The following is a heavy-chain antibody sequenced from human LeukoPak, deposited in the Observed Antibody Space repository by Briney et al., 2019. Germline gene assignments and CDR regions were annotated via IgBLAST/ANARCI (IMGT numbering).Heavy chain of an antibody. V-gene: IGHV3-43*02. J-gene: IGHJ6*02. CDR2: ISGDGGST. CDR1: GFTFDDYA. CDR3: AKVSGEVCSGGSCYIHYYYGMDV. Sequence: GGSLRLSCAASGFTFDDYAMHWVRQAPGKGLEWVSLISGDGGSTYYADSVKGRFTISRDNSKNSLYLQMNSLRTEDTALYYCAKVSGEVCSGGSCYIHYYYGMDVGGQGTTVTVS. D-gene: IGHD2-15*01.